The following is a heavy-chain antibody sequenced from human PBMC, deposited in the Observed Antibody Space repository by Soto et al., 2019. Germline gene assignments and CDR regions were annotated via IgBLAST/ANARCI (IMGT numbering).Heavy chain of an antibody. J-gene: IGHJ4*02. CDR2: INAGNGDS. D-gene: IGHD4-4*01. V-gene: IGHV1-3*01. CDR3: ARELQGLYYFDY. CDR1: EYSFSSYT. Sequence: ASVKGFCKASEYSFSSYTLHWVRQAPGQRLEWMGWINAGNGDSKYSQKFQGRVSISRDTSASTASRELSSLTSEGTAVYYCARELQGLYYFDYWGQGTLVTVS.